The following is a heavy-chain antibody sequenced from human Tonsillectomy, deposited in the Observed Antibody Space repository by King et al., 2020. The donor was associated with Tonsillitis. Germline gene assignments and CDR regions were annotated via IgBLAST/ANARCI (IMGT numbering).Heavy chain of an antibody. V-gene: IGHV4-4*07. D-gene: IGHD2-2*01. CDR1: GCSISGYY. J-gene: IGHJ6*03. Sequence: QLQESGPVLVKPSETLSLTCTVSGCSISGYYWSWIRQPAGKGLDWIWRISASGYTISNPSLKNRVTMSVDTSKNQFSLKLSSVTAADTAVYYCAKDSVVIPAANYYYYYYMDVWGKGTAVTVSS. CDR2: ISASGYT. CDR3: AKDSVVIPAANYYYYYYMDV.